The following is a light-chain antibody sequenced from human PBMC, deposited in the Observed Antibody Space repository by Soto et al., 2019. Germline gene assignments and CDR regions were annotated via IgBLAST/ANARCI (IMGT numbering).Light chain of an antibody. Sequence: EVVMTQSPATLSVSPWERATLSFSASQSVSSYLAWYQQKPGQAPRLLIYGASSRATGIPDRFSGSGSGTDFTLTISRLEPEDFAVYYCQKYGSSHRKFGQGTKVDIK. V-gene: IGKV3-20*01. CDR3: QKYGSSHRK. J-gene: IGKJ1*01. CDR2: GAS. CDR1: QSVSSY.